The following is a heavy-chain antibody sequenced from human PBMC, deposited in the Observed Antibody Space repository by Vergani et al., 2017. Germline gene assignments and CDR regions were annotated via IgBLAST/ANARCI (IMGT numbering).Heavy chain of an antibody. CDR1: GFTFSSYA. Sequence: EVQLLESGGGLVQPGGSLRLSCAASGFTFSSYAMSWVRQAPGKGLEWVSYISSSSSTIYYADSVKGRFTISRDNAKNSLYLQMNSLRAEDTAVYYCARVRGFLDYWGQGTLVTVSS. CDR2: ISSSSSTI. CDR3: ARVRGFLDY. J-gene: IGHJ4*02. V-gene: IGHV3-48*04.